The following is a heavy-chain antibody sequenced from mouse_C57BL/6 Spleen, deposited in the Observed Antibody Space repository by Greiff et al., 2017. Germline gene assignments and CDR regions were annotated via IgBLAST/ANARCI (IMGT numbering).Heavy chain of an antibody. Sequence: VKLQESGAELVRPGTSVKMSCKASGYTFTNYWIGWAKQRPGHGLEWIGDIYPGGGYTNYNEKFKGKATLTADKSSSTAYMQFSSLTSEDSAIYYCARSDYVSSPSWFAYWGQGTLVTVSA. V-gene: IGHV1-63*01. CDR2: IYPGGGYT. D-gene: IGHD1-1*01. J-gene: IGHJ3*01. CDR1: GYTFTNYW. CDR3: ARSDYVSSPSWFAY.